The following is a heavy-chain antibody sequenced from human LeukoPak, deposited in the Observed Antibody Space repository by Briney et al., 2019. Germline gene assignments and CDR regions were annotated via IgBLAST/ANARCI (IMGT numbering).Heavy chain of an antibody. CDR1: GGSISSYY. Sequence: PSQTLSLTCTVSGGSISSYYWSWIRQPPGKGLEWFGYIWYSGSTNYNPSLKSRVTISVDTSKNQFSLKLSSVTAADTAVYYCARQGGFGEFAYYYYYMDVWGKGTTVTVSS. V-gene: IGHV4-59*08. J-gene: IGHJ6*03. D-gene: IGHD3-10*01. CDR2: IWYSGST. CDR3: ARQGGFGEFAYYYYYMDV.